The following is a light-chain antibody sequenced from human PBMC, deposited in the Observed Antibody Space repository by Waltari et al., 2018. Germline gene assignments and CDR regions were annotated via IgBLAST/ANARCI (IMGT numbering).Light chain of an antibody. J-gene: IGKJ1*01. CDR1: QSVGSY. CDR2: DAS. Sequence: EIVLTQSPATLSLSPGERATLSCRASQSVGSYLAWYQQRPGQAPRPLISDASNRATDINAQFSGSGSETDFTLTISSLEPEDFAVYYCQQRNTWWTFGQGTKVEIK. CDR3: QQRNTWWT. V-gene: IGKV3-11*01.